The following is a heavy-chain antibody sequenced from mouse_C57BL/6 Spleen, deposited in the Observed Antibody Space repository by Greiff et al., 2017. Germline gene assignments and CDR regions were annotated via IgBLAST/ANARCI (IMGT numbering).Heavy chain of an antibody. V-gene: IGHV1-82*01. J-gene: IGHJ3*01. CDR2: IYPGDGDT. CDR3: ARYGSSRGFAY. Sequence: VQLQQSGPELVKPGASVKISCKASGYAFSGSWMNWVKQRPGKGLEWIGRIYPGDGDTNYNGKFKGKATLTADKSSSTAYMQLSSLTSEDSAVYFCARYGSSRGFAYWGQGTLVTVSA. D-gene: IGHD1-1*01. CDR1: GYAFSGSW.